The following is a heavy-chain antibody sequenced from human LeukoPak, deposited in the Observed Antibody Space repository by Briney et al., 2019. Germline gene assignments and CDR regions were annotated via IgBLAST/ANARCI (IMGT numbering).Heavy chain of an antibody. Sequence: ASVKVSCKASGYTFTGYYMHWVRQAPGQGLEWMGWINPNSGGTNYAQKFQGRVTMTRDTSISTAYMELSRLRSDDTAVYYCARDLLGRYSSGSDAFDIWGQGTMVTVSS. CDR3: ARDLLGRYSSGSDAFDI. V-gene: IGHV1-2*02. CDR2: INPNSGGT. D-gene: IGHD6-19*01. CDR1: GYTFTGYY. J-gene: IGHJ3*02.